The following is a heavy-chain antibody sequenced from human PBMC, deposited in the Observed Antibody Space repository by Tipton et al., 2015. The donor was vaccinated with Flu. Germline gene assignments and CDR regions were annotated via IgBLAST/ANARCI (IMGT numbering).Heavy chain of an antibody. CDR1: GGSISRGSYY. V-gene: IGHV4-61*02. J-gene: IGHJ6*02. CDR2: IYTNANT. CDR3: ARARAPSYYSALDV. Sequence: TLSLTCTVSGGSISRGSYYYNWIRQPAGEELECIGRIYTNANTNYKASLKSRVTLSVDSSKNQLSLKLTSVTAADTAVYYCARARAPSYYSALDVWGQGATVTVS. D-gene: IGHD3-16*01.